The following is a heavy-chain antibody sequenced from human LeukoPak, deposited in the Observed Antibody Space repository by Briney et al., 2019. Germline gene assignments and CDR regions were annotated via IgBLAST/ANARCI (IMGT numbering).Heavy chain of an antibody. D-gene: IGHD3-22*01. Sequence: GASVKVSCKASGGTFRCYAISWVRQAPGQGLEWMGGIMPIFGTANYAQKFQGRVTITTDESTSTAYMELSSLRSEDTAVYYCASYYDSSGYYGTRAVFDYWGQGTLVTVSS. J-gene: IGHJ4*02. CDR2: IMPIFGTA. V-gene: IGHV1-69*05. CDR1: GGTFRCYA. CDR3: ASYYDSSGYYGTRAVFDY.